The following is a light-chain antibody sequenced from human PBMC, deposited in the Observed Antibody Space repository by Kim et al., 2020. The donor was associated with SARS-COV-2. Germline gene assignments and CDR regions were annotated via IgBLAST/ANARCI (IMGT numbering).Light chain of an antibody. CDR2: GAS. V-gene: IGKV3-15*01. CDR1: QSISSN. J-gene: IGKJ2*01. CDR3: RQYNDWPMYT. Sequence: VLPGEETAPHCSASQSISSNIVWYQQKPGHAPRLLIYGASTRAASIPARFSGSRSGTKFTITISSLQSEDYAVYYCRQYNDWPMYTFGQGTKLEI.